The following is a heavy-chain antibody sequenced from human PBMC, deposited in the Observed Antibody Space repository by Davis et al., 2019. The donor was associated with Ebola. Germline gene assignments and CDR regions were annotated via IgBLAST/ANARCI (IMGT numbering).Heavy chain of an antibody. CDR3: ASGGIRVTTDYYFDY. J-gene: IGHJ4*02. CDR1: GFTFSDYY. CDR2: ISSSGSTI. D-gene: IGHD4-17*01. Sequence: GESLKISCAASGFTFSDYYMSWIRQAPGKGLEWVSYISSSGSTIYYADSVKGRFTISRDNAKNSLYLQMNSLRAEDTAVYYCASGGIRVTTDYYFDYWGQGTLVTVSS. V-gene: IGHV3-11*01.